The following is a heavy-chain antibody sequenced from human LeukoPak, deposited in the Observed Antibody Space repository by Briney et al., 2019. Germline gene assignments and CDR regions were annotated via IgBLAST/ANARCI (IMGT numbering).Heavy chain of an antibody. J-gene: IGHJ4*02. CDR3: ARDPDYYDSSGYYHQPTDY. Sequence: SVKVSCKASGGTFSSYAISWVRQAPGQGLEWMGGIIPIFGTANYAQKFQGRVTITADESTSTAYMELSSLRSEDTAAYYCARDPDYYDSSGYYHQPTDYWGQGTLVTVSS. CDR1: GGTFSSYA. V-gene: IGHV1-69*13. D-gene: IGHD3-22*01. CDR2: IIPIFGTA.